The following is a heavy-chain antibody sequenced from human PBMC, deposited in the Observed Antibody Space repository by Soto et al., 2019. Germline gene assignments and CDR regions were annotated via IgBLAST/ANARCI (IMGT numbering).Heavy chain of an antibody. J-gene: IGHJ4*02. Sequence: WGSLRLSGAASGFTFRDCWMTRVRHAPGKGLEWVDNMNQDGNQKNYVDSVNGRFSIYRDNAKNSLYLQINSLRAEDTAVYYCARQHSGRYYFDYWGQGTPVTVSS. CDR2: MNQDGNQK. CDR1: GFTFRDCW. CDR3: ARQHSGRYYFDY. V-gene: IGHV3-7*05. D-gene: IGHD1-26*01.